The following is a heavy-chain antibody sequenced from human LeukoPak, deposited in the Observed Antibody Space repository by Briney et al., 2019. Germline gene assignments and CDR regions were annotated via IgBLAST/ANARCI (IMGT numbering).Heavy chain of an antibody. Sequence: GGSLRLSCAASGFTFSSYAMSWVRQAPGKGLEWVSAISGSGGSTYYADSVKGRFTISRDNSKNTLYLQMNSLRAEDTAVYYCAEVLIPNYYFDYWGQGTLVTVSS. J-gene: IGHJ4*02. V-gene: IGHV3-23*01. CDR3: AEVLIPNYYFDY. CDR2: ISGSGGST. D-gene: IGHD2-21*01. CDR1: GFTFSSYA.